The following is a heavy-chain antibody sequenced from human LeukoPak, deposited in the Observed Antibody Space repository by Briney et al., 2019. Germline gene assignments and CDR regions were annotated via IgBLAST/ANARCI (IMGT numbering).Heavy chain of an antibody. J-gene: IGHJ3*02. D-gene: IGHD3-22*01. CDR2: IYYSGST. Sequence: SETLSLTCTVSGGSISSSSYYWGWIRQPPGKGLEWIGSIYYSGSTYYNPSLKSRVTISVDTSKNQFSLKLSSVTAADTAVYYCARDRNYYDSSSIALDAFDIWGQGTMVTVSS. V-gene: IGHV4-39*07. CDR3: ARDRNYYDSSSIALDAFDI. CDR1: GGSISSSSYY.